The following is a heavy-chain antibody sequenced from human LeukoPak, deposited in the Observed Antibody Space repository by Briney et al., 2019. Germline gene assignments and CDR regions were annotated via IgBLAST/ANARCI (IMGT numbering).Heavy chain of an antibody. Sequence: ASVKVSCKASGYTFTSYYMHWVRQAPGQGLEWMGIINPSGGSTSYAQKFQGRVTMTRDTSTSTVYMELSSLRSEDTAVYYCARMMTRYYYGSGEDYWGQGTLVTVSS. CDR3: ARMMTRYYYGSGEDY. CDR2: INPSGGST. J-gene: IGHJ4*02. CDR1: GYTFTSYY. V-gene: IGHV1-46*01. D-gene: IGHD3-10*01.